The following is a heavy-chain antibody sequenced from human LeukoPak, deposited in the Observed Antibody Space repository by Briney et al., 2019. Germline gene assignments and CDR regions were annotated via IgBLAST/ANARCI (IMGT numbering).Heavy chain of an antibody. V-gene: IGHV4-39*01. Sequence: PSETLSLTCTVSGGSISSSSYYWGWIRHPPGKGLEWIGSIYYSGSTYYNPSLKSRVTISVDTSKNQSSLKLSSVTAADTAVYYCAIQGVVVTATIHYFDYWGQGTLVTVSS. D-gene: IGHD2-21*02. CDR1: GGSISSSSYY. CDR2: IYYSGST. J-gene: IGHJ4*02. CDR3: AIQGVVVTATIHYFDY.